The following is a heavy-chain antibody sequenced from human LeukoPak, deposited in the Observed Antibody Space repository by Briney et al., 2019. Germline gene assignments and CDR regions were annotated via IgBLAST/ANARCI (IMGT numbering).Heavy chain of an antibody. D-gene: IGHD6-13*01. CDR2: ITGSDDRT. CDR1: GFTFSSYA. V-gene: IGHV3-23*01. J-gene: IGHJ4*02. CDR3: AESSSHFRGFLDF. Sequence: GESLRLSCAASGFTFSSYAMSWVRQAPGKGLEWVSAITGSDDRTNYADSVKGRFTISRDTSKNTVYLQMNSLRAEDTATYYCAESSSHFRGFLDFWGQGTQVTVSS.